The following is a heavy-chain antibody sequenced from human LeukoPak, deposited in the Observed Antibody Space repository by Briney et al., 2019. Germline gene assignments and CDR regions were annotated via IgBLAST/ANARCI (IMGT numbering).Heavy chain of an antibody. CDR1: GFTFSNYA. CDR2: KSSNGESA. J-gene: IGHJ4*02. Sequence: PGGSLRLSCSASGFTFSNYAMHWVRQAPGKGPEYVSVKSSNGESAYYADSVKGSFTISRDNSKNTLYLQINSLRAEDTAVYYCARDLGYRLDYWGQGILVTVSS. D-gene: IGHD5-18*01. V-gene: IGHV3-64*04. CDR3: ARDLGYRLDY.